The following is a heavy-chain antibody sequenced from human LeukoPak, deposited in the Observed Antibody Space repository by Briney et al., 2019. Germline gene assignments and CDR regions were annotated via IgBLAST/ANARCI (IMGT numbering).Heavy chain of an antibody. Sequence: GGSLRLSCAASGFTFDDYGMSWVRQAPGKGLEWVSGINWNGGSTGYADSVKGRFTISRDNAKNSLYLQMNSLRAEDTALYYCARVGVAGSGSYYWFDPWGQGTLVTVSS. D-gene: IGHD3-10*01. CDR1: GFTFDDYG. J-gene: IGHJ5*02. CDR2: INWNGGST. V-gene: IGHV3-20*04. CDR3: ARVGVAGSGSYYWFDP.